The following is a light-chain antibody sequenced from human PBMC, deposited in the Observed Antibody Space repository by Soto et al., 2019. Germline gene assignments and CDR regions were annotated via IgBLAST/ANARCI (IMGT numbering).Light chain of an antibody. Sequence: DIQMTQFPSSLSASVGDRVTISCRARQSISNYVNWYQQKPGKAPKLLIYAASSLQSGVPSRFSGSGSGTDFTLTISSLQPEDFATYYCQQSYSTPYTFAQGTKVDIK. CDR3: QQSYSTPYT. V-gene: IGKV1-39*01. CDR2: AAS. J-gene: IGKJ2*01. CDR1: QSISNY.